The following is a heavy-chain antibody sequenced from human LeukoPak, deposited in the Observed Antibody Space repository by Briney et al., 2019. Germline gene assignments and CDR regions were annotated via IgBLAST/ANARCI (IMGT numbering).Heavy chain of an antibody. CDR1: GGSFSDHY. J-gene: IGHJ3*01. Sequence: SETLSLTCVVYGGSFSDHYWSWIRQPPGKGLEWIGEINHSGNTNYDPSLKSRVTISVDTSKNQFSLKLSSVTAADTAVYYCARDDSSGSNWGRGTMVTVSS. V-gene: IGHV4-34*01. CDR3: ARDDSSGSN. D-gene: IGHD3-22*01. CDR2: INHSGNT.